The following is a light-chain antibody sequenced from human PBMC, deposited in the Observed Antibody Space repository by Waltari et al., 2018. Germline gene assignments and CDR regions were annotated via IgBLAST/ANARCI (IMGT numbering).Light chain of an antibody. CDR3: LQHKHYPHA. V-gene: IGKV1-17*03. J-gene: IGKJ2*01. CDR2: AAS. CDR1: QDINVF. Sequence: DIQMTQSPSVMYASVGDRVTITCRASQDINVFAGWFQQRPGEAPRRLIYAASTLEIGVPPRFSGSGFGTEFTLTISSLRPEDFATYYCLQHKHYPHAFAQGTRVEIK.